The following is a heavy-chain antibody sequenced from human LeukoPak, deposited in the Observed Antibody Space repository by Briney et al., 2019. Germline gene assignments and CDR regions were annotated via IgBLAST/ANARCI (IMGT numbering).Heavy chain of an antibody. V-gene: IGHV4-34*01. D-gene: IGHD3-22*01. CDR1: GGSFSGYY. CDR3: ARGHYYYDSSGYLDY. J-gene: IGHJ4*02. CDR2: INHSGST. Sequence: SETLSLTCAVYGGSFSGYYWSWIRQPPGKGLEWIGEINHSGSTNYNPSLKSRVTISVDTSKNQFSLKLSSVTAADTAVYYCARGHYYYDSSGYLDYWGQGTLVTVSS.